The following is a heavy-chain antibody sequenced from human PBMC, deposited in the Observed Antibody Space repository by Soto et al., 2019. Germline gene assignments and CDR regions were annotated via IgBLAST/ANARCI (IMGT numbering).Heavy chain of an antibody. CDR3: ARDRYYGSGVVLGGMDV. V-gene: IGHV1-69*13. CDR1: GGTFSSYA. Sequence: SVKVSCKASGGTFSSYAISWVRQAPGQGLEWMGGIIPIFGTANYAQKFQGRVTITADESTSTAYMELSSLRSEDTAVYYCARDRYYGSGVVLGGMDVWGQGTSVTVSS. D-gene: IGHD3-10*01. CDR2: IIPIFGTA. J-gene: IGHJ6*02.